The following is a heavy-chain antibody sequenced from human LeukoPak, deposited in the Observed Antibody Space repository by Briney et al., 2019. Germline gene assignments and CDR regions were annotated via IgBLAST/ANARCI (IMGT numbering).Heavy chain of an antibody. J-gene: IGHJ6*03. V-gene: IGHV3-30-3*01. D-gene: IGHD3-16*01. Sequence: GGSLRLSCAASGFTFSSYAMHWVRQAPGKGLEWVAVISYDGSNKYYADSVKGRFTISRDNSKNTLYLQMNSLRAEDTAVYYCARDGGLYYHYYMDVWGKGTTVTVSS. CDR2: ISYDGSNK. CDR1: GFTFSSYA. CDR3: ARDGGLYYHYYMDV.